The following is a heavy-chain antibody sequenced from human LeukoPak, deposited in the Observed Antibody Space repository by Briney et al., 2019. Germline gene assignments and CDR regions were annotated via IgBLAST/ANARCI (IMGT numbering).Heavy chain of an antibody. Sequence: GGSLRLSFAASGFTFSSYAMSWVRQAPGKGLEWVSAISGSGGSTYYADSVKGRFTISRDNSKNTLYLQMNSLRAEDTAVYYCAKSPAAATHYFDYWGQGTLVTVSS. J-gene: IGHJ4*02. CDR3: AKSPAAATHYFDY. D-gene: IGHD2-15*01. CDR2: ISGSGGST. CDR1: GFTFSSYA. V-gene: IGHV3-23*01.